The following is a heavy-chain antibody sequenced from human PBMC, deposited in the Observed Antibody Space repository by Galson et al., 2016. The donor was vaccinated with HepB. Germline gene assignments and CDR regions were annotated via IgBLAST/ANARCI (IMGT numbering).Heavy chain of an antibody. D-gene: IGHD3-9*01. V-gene: IGHV3-30*18. CDR1: GFTFSDYG. CDR3: PKGRRGLTGYHAFLDY. CDR2: TSYDGRNK. Sequence: SLRLSCAASGFTFSDYGLHWVRQAPGKGLECVAVTSYDGRNKYYADSVKGRFTISRDSSKNTLYLQMNGLRAEDTAVYYGPKGRRGLTGYHAFLDYWGQGALVTVSS. J-gene: IGHJ4*02.